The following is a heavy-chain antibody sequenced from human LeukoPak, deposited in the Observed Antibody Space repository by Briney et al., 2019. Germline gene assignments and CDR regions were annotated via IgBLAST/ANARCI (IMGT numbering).Heavy chain of an antibody. CDR3: ARHTRKWLSPNWFDP. V-gene: IGHV4-39*01. J-gene: IGHJ5*02. CDR2: IYYSGST. CDR1: GGSISSSSYY. D-gene: IGHD6-19*01. Sequence: PSETLSLTCTVSGGSISSSSYYWGWIRQPPGKGLEWIGRIYYSGSTYYNPSLKSRVTISVDTSKNQFSLKLSSVPAADTAVYYCARHTRKWLSPNWFDPWGQGTLVTVSS.